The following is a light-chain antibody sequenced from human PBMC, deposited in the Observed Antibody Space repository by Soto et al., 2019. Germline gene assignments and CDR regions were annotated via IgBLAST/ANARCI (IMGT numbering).Light chain of an antibody. V-gene: IGKV3-20*01. J-gene: IGKJ1*01. Sequence: EIVLTQSPGTLSLSPGERAXXXXXXSQSVSSNYLAWYQQKPGQAXRLLIYGAFKMASGIXDRFSGSGSGTDFTLTISRMEPEDFAVYCCQQYGSSPRTFGQGTKVDI. CDR3: QQYGSSPRT. CDR2: GAF. CDR1: QSVSSNY.